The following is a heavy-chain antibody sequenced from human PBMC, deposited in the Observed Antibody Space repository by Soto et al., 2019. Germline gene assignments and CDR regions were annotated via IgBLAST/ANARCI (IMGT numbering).Heavy chain of an antibody. CDR2: INKSGRST. CDR3: AKDPPTTGTTFDY. V-gene: IGHV3-23*01. Sequence: PGGSLRLSCAASGFTFSSFAMSWVRQAPGKGLEWVSTINKSGRSTYYADSVKGRFTISRDNSKNMLFLQINGLRAEDTAVYYCAKDPPTTGTTFDYWGRGTLVTVSS. J-gene: IGHJ4*02. CDR1: GFTFSSFA. D-gene: IGHD1-1*01.